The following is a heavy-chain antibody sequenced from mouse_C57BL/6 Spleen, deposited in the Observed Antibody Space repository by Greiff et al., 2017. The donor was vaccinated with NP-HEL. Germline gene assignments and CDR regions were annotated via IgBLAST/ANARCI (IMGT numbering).Heavy chain of an antibody. D-gene: IGHD1-1*01. V-gene: IGHV14-4*01. Sequence: VQLKQSGAELVRPGASVKLSCTASGFNIKDDYMHWVKQRPEQGLEWIGWIDPENGDTEYASKFQGKATITADTSSNTAYLQLSSLTSEDTAVYYCTTGGSSGNYFDYWGQGTTLTVSS. CDR2: IDPENGDT. J-gene: IGHJ2*01. CDR3: TTGGSSGNYFDY. CDR1: GFNIKDDY.